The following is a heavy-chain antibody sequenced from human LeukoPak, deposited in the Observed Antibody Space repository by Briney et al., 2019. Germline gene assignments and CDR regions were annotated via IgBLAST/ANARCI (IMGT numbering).Heavy chain of an antibody. V-gene: IGHV3-7*01. CDR1: GFTFSSYW. Sequence: GGPLSLSCAASGFTFSSYWMTWVRQAPGKGLEWVANIKQDGSEKYCVGSMKGRFTISRDNAKNSLYLQMNSLRAEDTAVYYCARGMSSGYDFDYGGQGTLVTVSS. CDR2: IKQDGSEK. CDR3: ARGMSSGYDFDY. D-gene: IGHD5-12*01. J-gene: IGHJ4*02.